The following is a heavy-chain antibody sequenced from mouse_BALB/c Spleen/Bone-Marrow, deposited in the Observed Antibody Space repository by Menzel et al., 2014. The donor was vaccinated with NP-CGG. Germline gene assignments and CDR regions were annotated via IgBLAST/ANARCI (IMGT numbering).Heavy chain of an antibody. J-gene: IGHJ4*01. CDR3: ARIYYYGSSYAMDY. V-gene: IGHV1-63*02. Sequence: VQLQQSGAELVRPGTSVKMSCKAAGYTFXNYWIGWVKQRPGHGLEWIGDIYPGGGYTNYNEKFKGKATLTADTPSSTAYMQLSNLTSEDSAIYYCARIYYYGSSYAMDYWGQGTSVTVSS. CDR2: IYPGGGYT. D-gene: IGHD1-1*01. CDR1: GYTFXNYW.